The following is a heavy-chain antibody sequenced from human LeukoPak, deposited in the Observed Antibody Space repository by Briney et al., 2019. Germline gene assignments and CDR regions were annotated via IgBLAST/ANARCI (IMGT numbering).Heavy chain of an antibody. Sequence: SETLSLTCTVSGGSISYYYWSWIRQSPGKGLEWIGYIYYSGTTNYNPSLKSRVTISVDTSKDQFSLQLRSVTAADSAVYYCAREDPQTRVPEGMDVWGQGTTVTVSS. CDR3: AREDPQTRVPEGMDV. J-gene: IGHJ6*02. D-gene: IGHD4/OR15-4a*01. CDR1: GGSISYYY. CDR2: IYYSGTT. V-gene: IGHV4-59*01.